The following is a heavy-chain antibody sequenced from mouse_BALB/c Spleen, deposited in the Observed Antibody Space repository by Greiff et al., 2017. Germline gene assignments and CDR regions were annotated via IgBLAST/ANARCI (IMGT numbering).Heavy chain of an antibody. Sequence: EVQLVESGGGLVKPGGSLKLSCAASGFTFSDYYMYWVRQTPEKRLEWVATISDGGSYTYYPDSVKGQFTISRDNAKNNLYLQMSSLKSEDTAMYYCARDRGNYSLYYAMDYWGQGTSVTVSS. V-gene: IGHV5-4*02. CDR2: ISDGGSYT. CDR3: ARDRGNYSLYYAMDY. J-gene: IGHJ4*01. D-gene: IGHD2-1*01. CDR1: GFTFSDYY.